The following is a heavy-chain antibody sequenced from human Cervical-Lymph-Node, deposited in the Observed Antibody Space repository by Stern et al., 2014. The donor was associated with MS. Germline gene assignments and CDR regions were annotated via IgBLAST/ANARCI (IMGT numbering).Heavy chain of an antibody. V-gene: IGHV4-61*02. J-gene: IGHJ5*02. Sequence: QLQLQESGPGLVKPSQTLSLTCTVSGDSISRGSNYWSWLRQPAGKGLQWIGRLYSSGSTYYNPSLTSRVTLSGDNSQNQFSPNLSPGTAADTAVYYCAREPHDYDSSAYGWVWFDPWGQGTLVTVSS. CDR2: LYSSGST. CDR3: AREPHDYDSSAYGWVWFDP. CDR1: GDSISRGSNY. D-gene: IGHD3-22*01.